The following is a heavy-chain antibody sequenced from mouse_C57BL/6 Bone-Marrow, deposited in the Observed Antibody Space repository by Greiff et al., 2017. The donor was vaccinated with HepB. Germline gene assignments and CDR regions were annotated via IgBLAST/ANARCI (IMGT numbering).Heavy chain of an antibody. CDR1: GYTFTDYY. CDR2: INPYNGGT. CDR3: ARNYSSRWDFDY. Sequence: EVQLQQSGPVLVKPGASVKMSCKASGYTFTDYYMNWVKQSHGKSLEWIGVINPYNGGTSYNQKFKGKATLTVDKSSSTAYMELISLTSEDSAVYDCARNYSSRWDFDYWGQGTTLTVSS. V-gene: IGHV1-19*01. J-gene: IGHJ2*01. D-gene: IGHD1-1*01.